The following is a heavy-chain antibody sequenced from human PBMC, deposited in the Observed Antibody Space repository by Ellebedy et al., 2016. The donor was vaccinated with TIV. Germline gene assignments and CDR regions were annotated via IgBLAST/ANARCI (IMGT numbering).Heavy chain of an antibody. Sequence: AASVKVSCKTSGYTFTDYYIHWVRQAPGQGLEWVAWINTNSGDTAYAQNLQGRVTVTGDTSISTAYMELRRLISDDTAVYYCVRDLTNYGSSAYWGQGTLVTVSS. CDR3: VRDLTNYGSSAY. V-gene: IGHV1-2*02. D-gene: IGHD3-22*01. J-gene: IGHJ4*02. CDR2: INTNSGDT. CDR1: GYTFTDYY.